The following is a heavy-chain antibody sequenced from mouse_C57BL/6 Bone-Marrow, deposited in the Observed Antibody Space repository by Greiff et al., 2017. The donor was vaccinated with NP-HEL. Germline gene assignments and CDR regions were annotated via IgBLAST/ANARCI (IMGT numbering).Heavy chain of an antibody. CDR2: IYPGSGST. J-gene: IGHJ4*01. Sequence: QVQLQQPGAELVKPGASVKMSCKASGYTFTSYWITWVKQRPGQGLEWIGDIYPGSGSTNYNEKFKSKATLTVDTSSSTAYMQLSSLTSEDSAVSYCARRELYYDSLYAVDYWGQGTSVTVSS. V-gene: IGHV1-55*01. CDR1: GYTFTSYW. D-gene: IGHD2-4*01. CDR3: ARRELYYDSLYAVDY.